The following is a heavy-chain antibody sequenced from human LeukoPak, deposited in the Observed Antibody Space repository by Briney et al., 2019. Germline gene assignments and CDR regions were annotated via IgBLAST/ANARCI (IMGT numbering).Heavy chain of an antibody. CDR1: GFTFSSYS. V-gene: IGHV3-21*01. D-gene: IGHD3-10*01. J-gene: IGHJ4*02. CDR3: ARDRVDPVFDY. CDR2: ISSSSSYI. Sequence: GGSLRLSCAASGFTFSSYSMNWVRQAPGKGLEWVSSISSSSSYIYYADSVKGRFTISRDNAKNSLYLRMNSLRAEDTAVYYCARDRVDPVFDYWGQGTLVTVSS.